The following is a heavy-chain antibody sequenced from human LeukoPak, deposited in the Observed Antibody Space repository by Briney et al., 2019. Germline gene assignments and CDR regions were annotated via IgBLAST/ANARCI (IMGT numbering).Heavy chain of an antibody. V-gene: IGHV3-74*01. D-gene: IGHD2-8*01. CDR1: GFSFSSYW. Sequence: GGSLRPSCAASGFSFSSYWLHWGRQAPGKGLVWVSHIKSDGSSTSYADSVKGRFTISRDNAKNTLYLQMNSLRVEDAAVYYCATVGGVSGRAFDMWGQGTVVTVSS. J-gene: IGHJ3*02. CDR3: ATVGGVSGRAFDM. CDR2: IKSDGSST.